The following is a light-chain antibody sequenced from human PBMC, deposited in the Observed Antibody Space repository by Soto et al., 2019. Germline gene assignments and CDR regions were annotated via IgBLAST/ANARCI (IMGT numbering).Light chain of an antibody. J-gene: IGKJ2*01. CDR1: QSVSSNY. V-gene: IGKV3-20*01. Sequence: EIVLTQSPGTLSLSPGERATLSCRASQSVSSNYLAWYQQKPGQTPRLLIYGASSRATGIPDRFSGSGSGTDFTLTISRLEPEDFAVYYCNQYGSSPYTFGQGTKLEIK. CDR2: GAS. CDR3: NQYGSSPYT.